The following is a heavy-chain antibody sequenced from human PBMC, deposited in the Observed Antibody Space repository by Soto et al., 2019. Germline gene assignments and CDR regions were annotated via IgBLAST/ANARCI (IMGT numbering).Heavy chain of an antibody. CDR3: ARVSIPAEYFQH. CDR2: IYSGGST. Sequence: PGGSLRLSCAASGFTVSSNYMSWVRQAPGKGLEWVSVIYSGGSTYYADSVKGRFTISRDNSKNTLYLQMNSLRAEDTAVYYCARVSIPAEYFQHWGQGTLVTVS. CDR1: GFTVSSNY. D-gene: IGHD2-2*02. V-gene: IGHV3-53*01. J-gene: IGHJ1*01.